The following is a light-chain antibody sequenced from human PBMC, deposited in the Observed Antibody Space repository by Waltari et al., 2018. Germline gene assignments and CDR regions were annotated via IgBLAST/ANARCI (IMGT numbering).Light chain of an antibody. V-gene: IGKV3-11*01. Sequence: EIVLTQSPATLSLSPGVRAALSCRASQSVSSYLAWYQQKPGQAPRLLIYDASNRGGGFPARFSGSGFGTDFTLTISSLEPEDSAVYYCQQRSNWPPLTCGGGTKVEIK. CDR2: DAS. CDR1: QSVSSY. CDR3: QQRSNWPPLT. J-gene: IGKJ4*02.